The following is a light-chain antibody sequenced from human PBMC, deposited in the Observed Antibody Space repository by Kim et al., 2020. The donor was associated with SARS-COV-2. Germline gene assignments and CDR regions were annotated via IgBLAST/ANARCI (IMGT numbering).Light chain of an antibody. CDR2: NAN. V-gene: IGKV1-12*01. CDR1: LGIASR. Sequence: SGSVGDRVTNNCRARLGIASRLAWYQQEPGRAPTLLIYNANSLQTGVPSRFSGSGSGTDFTLTINSLQPEDFATYYCQQANNFPYTFGQGTKLEI. J-gene: IGKJ2*01. CDR3: QQANNFPYT.